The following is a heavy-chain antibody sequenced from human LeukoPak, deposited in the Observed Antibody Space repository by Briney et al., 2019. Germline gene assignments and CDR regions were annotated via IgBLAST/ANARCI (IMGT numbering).Heavy chain of an antibody. J-gene: IGHJ4*02. V-gene: IGHV3-7*01. CDR1: GFSFDDYG. Sequence: GGSLRLSCAASGFSFDDYGMSWVRQAPGNGLEWVAHINQDGSQKYYVDSVKGRFAISRDNARNSLYLQMNSLRAEDTAVYYCASGLLPSLLTAFDFWGLGTLVSVSS. CDR3: ASGLLPSLLTAFDF. D-gene: IGHD1-14*01. CDR2: INQDGSQK.